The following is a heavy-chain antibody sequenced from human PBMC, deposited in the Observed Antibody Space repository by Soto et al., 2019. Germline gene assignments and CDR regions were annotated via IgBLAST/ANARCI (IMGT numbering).Heavy chain of an antibody. D-gene: IGHD5-12*01. J-gene: IGHJ4*02. CDR2: MYYSGST. CDR1: GGSISSGDYY. CDR3: ARWLGYGPHFDY. Sequence: QVQLQESGPGLVKPSQTLYLTCTVSGGSISSGDYYWSWIRQPPGKGLEWIGYMYYSGSTYYNPSLYSRVTISVDTSKNQFSLKLSSVTAADTAVYYCARWLGYGPHFDYWGQGTLVTVSS. V-gene: IGHV4-30-4*01.